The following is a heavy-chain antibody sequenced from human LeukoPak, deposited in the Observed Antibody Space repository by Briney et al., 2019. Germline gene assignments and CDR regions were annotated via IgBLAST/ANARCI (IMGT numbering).Heavy chain of an antibody. CDR2: INPNSGGT. D-gene: IGHD3-9*01. CDR3: ARSYYDILTGYPGPDY. CDR1: GYTFTGYY. V-gene: IGHV1-2*02. J-gene: IGHJ4*02. Sequence: ASVKVSCKASGYTFTGYYMHWVRQAPGQGLEWMGWINPNSGGTNYAQNFQGRVSMTRDTSISTAYMELSRLRSDDTAVYYCARSYYDILTGYPGPDYWGQGTLVTVSS.